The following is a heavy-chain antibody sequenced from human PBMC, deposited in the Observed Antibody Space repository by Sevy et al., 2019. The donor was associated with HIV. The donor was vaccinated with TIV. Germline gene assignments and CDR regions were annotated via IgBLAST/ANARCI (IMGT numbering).Heavy chain of an antibody. CDR3: ANDINLMGAAVAGLFDY. V-gene: IGHV3-9*01. Sequence: GGSLRLSCAASGFTFDDYAMHWVRQAPGKGLEWVSGISWNSGSIGYADSVKGRFTISRDNAKNSLYLQMNSLRAEDRALYYCANDINLMGAAVAGLFDYWGQGTLVTVSS. CDR1: GFTFDDYA. CDR2: ISWNSGSI. D-gene: IGHD6-19*01. J-gene: IGHJ4*02.